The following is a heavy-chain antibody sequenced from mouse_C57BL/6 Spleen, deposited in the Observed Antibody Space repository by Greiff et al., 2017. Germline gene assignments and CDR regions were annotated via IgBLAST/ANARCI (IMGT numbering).Heavy chain of an antibody. CDR2: IHPNSGST. D-gene: IGHD2-3*01. CDR3: AGYDGYSDD. V-gene: IGHV1-64*01. Sequence: VQLQQPGAELVKPGASVKLSCKASGYTFTSYWMHWVKQRPGQGLEWIGMIHPNSGSTNSNEKFKSKATLTVDKSSSTAYMQLSSLTSEDSAVYYCAGYDGYSDDWGQGTTLTVSS. CDR1: GYTFTSYW. J-gene: IGHJ2*01.